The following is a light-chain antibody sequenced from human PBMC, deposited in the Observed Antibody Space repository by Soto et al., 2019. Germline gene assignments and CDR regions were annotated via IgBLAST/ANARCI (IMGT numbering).Light chain of an antibody. CDR1: SSDVGGYNY. V-gene: IGLV2-14*03. CDR2: DVS. J-gene: IGLJ2*01. CDR3: CSYSSSNTRVV. Sequence: SALTQPASVSGSPGQSITISCTGTSSDVGGYNYVSWYQQYPGKVPKFMIYDVSNRPSGVSNRFSGSKSGNTASLTISGLQAEDEADYYCCSYSSSNTRVVFGGGTKLTVL.